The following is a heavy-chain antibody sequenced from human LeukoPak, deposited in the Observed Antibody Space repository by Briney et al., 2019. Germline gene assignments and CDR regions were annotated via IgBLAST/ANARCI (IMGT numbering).Heavy chain of an antibody. V-gene: IGHV6-1*01. J-gene: IGHJ3*02. CDR2: TYYRSKWYN. CDR1: GDSVSSNSAA. CDR3: ARDGPLDYDILTGSIPPDDAFDI. Sequence: SQTLSLTCAISGDSVSSNSAAWNWIRQSPSRGLEWLGRTYYRSKWYNDYAVSVKSRITINPDTSKNQFSLQLNSVTPEDTAVYYCARDGPLDYDILTGSIPPDDAFDIWGQGTMVTVSS. D-gene: IGHD3-9*01.